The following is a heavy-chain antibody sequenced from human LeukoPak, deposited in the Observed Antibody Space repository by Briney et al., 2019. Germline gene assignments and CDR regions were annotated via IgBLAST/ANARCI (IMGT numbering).Heavy chain of an antibody. CDR3: ARAYYYYYMDV. CDR1: GVSISSGGYF. Sequence: SETLSLTCAVSGVSISSGGYFWTWIRQPAGKGLEWIGRLYTSGGATYNPSLKSRVTFSLDTSKNQFSLELSSVTAADTAVYYCARAYYYYYMDVWGKGTTVTVSS. CDR2: LYTSGGA. J-gene: IGHJ6*03. V-gene: IGHV4-61*02.